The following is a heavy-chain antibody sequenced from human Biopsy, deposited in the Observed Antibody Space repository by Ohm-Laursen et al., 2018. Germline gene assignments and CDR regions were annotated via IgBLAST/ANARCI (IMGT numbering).Heavy chain of an antibody. Sequence: GSSVKVSCKASGGTFSSYVISWVRQAPGQGLEWMGRIIPTFDTPTYAPDFQGRVTFTADKSTGTAHLDLSRLRSEDTAIYYSAGGAAKGNPYDHWGQGTLVTVSS. CDR1: GGTFSSYV. CDR2: IIPTFDTP. J-gene: IGHJ5*02. CDR3: AGGAAKGNPYDH. V-gene: IGHV1-69*06. D-gene: IGHD3-10*01.